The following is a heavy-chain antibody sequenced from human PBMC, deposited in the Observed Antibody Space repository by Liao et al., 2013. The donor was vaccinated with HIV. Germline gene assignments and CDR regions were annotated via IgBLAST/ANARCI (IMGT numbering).Heavy chain of an antibody. V-gene: IGHV4-59*01. CDR1: GDSISRYY. CDR2: TYYSGST. D-gene: IGHD3-3*01. J-gene: IGHJ4*02. CDR3: ARGFTIFGVVIIGGFDY. Sequence: QVQLQESGPGLVKPSETLSLTCSVSGDSISRYYWSWVRQTPGKGLEWIGYTYYSGSTIYNPSLKSRVTISIDTSKSQFSLKLSSVTAADTAVYYCARGFTIFGVVIIGGFDYWGQGTLVTVSS.